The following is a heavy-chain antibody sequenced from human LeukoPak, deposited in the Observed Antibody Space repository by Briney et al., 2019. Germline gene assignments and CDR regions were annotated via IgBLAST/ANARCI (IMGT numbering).Heavy chain of an antibody. D-gene: IGHD3-16*02. CDR1: GGSISNYY. CDR2: IYYSGTT. Sequence: PSETLSLTCTVSGGSISNYYWNWIRQPPGKGLEWIGYIYYSGTTNYNPSLKSRVSMSVDTSKNQFSLKLSSVTAADTAVYYCARIRLSFRGGIDYWGQGTLVTVSS. J-gene: IGHJ4*02. V-gene: IGHV4-59*01. CDR3: ARIRLSFRGGIDY.